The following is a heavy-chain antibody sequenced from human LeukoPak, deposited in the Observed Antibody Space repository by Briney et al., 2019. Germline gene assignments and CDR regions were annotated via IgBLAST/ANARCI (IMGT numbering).Heavy chain of an antibody. CDR1: GFTFSSYG. D-gene: IGHD6-13*01. CDR3: AKGVSSSWYYFDY. V-gene: IGHV3-30*18. Sequence: GGSLRLSCAASGFTFSSYGMHWVRQAPGKGLEWVAVISYDGSNKYYADSVKGRFTISRDNSKNTLYLQMNSLRAEDTAVYYCAKGVSSSWYYFDYWGQGTLVTVSS. CDR2: ISYDGSNK. J-gene: IGHJ4*02.